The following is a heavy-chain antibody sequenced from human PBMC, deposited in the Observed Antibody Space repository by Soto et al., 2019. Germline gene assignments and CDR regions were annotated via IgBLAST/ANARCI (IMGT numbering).Heavy chain of an antibody. D-gene: IGHD3-9*01. CDR3: ARHYDILTGYPSWFDP. CDR2: IYYSGST. J-gene: IGHJ5*02. CDR1: GGSISSSSYY. V-gene: IGHV4-39*01. Sequence: SETLSLTCTVSGGSISSSSYYWGWIRQPPGKGLEWIGSIYYSGSTYYNPSLKSRVTISVDTSKNQLSLKLSSVTAADTAVYYCARHYDILTGYPSWFDPWGQGTLVTVSS.